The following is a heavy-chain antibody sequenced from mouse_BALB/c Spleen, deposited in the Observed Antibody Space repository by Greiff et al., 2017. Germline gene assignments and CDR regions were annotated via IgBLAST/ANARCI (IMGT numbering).Heavy chain of an antibody. CDR2: IYPGDGDT. D-gene: IGHD1-1*01. CDR1: GYTFTSYW. Sequence: QVQLQQSGAELARPGASVKLSCKASGYTFTSYWMQWVKQRPGQGLEWIGAIYPGDGDTRYTQKFKGKATLTADKSSSTAYMQLSSLASEDSAVYYCAREGLLYWGQGTSVTVSS. V-gene: IGHV1-87*01. J-gene: IGHJ4*01. CDR3: AREGLLY.